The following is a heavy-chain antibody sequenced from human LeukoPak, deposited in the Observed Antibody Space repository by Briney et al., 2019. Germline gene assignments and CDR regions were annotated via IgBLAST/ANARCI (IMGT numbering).Heavy chain of an antibody. Sequence: GGSLRLSCAASEFTFSTYGMHWVRQAPGKGLEWVAVIWYDGSNENYADSVKGRFIISRDNSKNTLYLEMNSLRAEDTAVYFCVRGASSTWSDYWGQGTLVTVSS. CDR2: IWYDGSNE. D-gene: IGHD6-13*01. J-gene: IGHJ4*02. CDR1: EFTFSTYG. CDR3: VRGASSTWSDY. V-gene: IGHV3-33*08.